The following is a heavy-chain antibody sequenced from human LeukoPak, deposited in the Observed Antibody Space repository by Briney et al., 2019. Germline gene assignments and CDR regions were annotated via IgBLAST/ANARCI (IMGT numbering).Heavy chain of an antibody. CDR3: ARDQTYYYDSSGYHDY. V-gene: IGHV3-7*03. CDR1: GFTFSSYA. CDR2: IKQDGSEK. J-gene: IGHJ4*02. D-gene: IGHD3-22*01. Sequence: GGSLRLSCAASGFTFSSYAMSWVRQAPGKGLEWVANIKQDGSEKYYVDSVKGRFTISRGNAKNSLYLQMNSLRAEDTAVYYCARDQTYYYDSSGYHDYWGQGTLVTVSS.